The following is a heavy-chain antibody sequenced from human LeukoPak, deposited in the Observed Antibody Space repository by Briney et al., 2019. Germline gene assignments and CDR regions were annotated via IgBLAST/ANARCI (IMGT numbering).Heavy chain of an antibody. J-gene: IGHJ3*02. CDR2: IYYSGST. CDR1: GVSISSGGYY. CDR3: ARRRVVVASTDGASGAFDI. V-gene: IGHV4-31*03. Sequence: SETLSLTCTVSGVSISSGGYYWSGIRQHPGKGLEWIGYIYYSGSTYYNPSLRSRVTISVDTSKNQFSLRLSSVPAADTAVYFCARRRVVVASTDGASGAFDIWGQGTMVTVSS. D-gene: IGHD2-15*01.